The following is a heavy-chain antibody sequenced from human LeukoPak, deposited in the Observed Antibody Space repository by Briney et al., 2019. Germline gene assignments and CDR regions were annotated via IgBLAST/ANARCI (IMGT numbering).Heavy chain of an antibody. V-gene: IGHV1-69*04. CDR1: GGTFSSYA. J-gene: IGHJ4*02. D-gene: IGHD3-10*01. CDR3: AGDYYDYYGSGSF. CDR2: IIPILGIA. Sequence: SVKVSCKASGGTFSSYAISWVRQAPGQGLEWMGRIIPILGIANYAQKFQGRVTITADKSTSTAYMELSSLRSEDTAVHYCAGDYYDYYGSGSFWGQGTLVTVSS.